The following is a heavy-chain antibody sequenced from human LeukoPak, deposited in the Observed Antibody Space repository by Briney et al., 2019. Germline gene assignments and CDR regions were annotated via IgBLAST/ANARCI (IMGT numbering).Heavy chain of an antibody. D-gene: IGHD6-13*01. J-gene: IGHJ4*02. V-gene: IGHV3-48*03. Sequence: EPGGSLRLSCAASGFTFSSYEMNWVRQAPGKGLEWVSSISRSATTIYYADSVKGRFTTSRDNAKNSLYLQMNSLRAEDTAVYFCARVGALSSSWLLYWGQGTLVTVSS. CDR2: ISRSATTI. CDR3: ARVGALSSSWLLY. CDR1: GFTFSSYE.